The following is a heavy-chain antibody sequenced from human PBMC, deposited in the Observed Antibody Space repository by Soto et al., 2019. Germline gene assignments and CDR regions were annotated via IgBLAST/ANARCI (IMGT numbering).Heavy chain of an antibody. CDR2: ISGRGGST. Sequence: EVHLLESGGNLVQPGGSLTLSCAASGFTFSSYAMSWVRQAPGKGLEWVSAISGRGGSTYYADSVKGRFTISRDNSMNTLYLQMNSLRAEDTAVYYCAKSLDWGGKNSWGQGALVTVSS. CDR1: GFTFSSYA. V-gene: IGHV3-23*01. J-gene: IGHJ4*02. CDR3: AKSLDWGGKNS. D-gene: IGHD2-21*01.